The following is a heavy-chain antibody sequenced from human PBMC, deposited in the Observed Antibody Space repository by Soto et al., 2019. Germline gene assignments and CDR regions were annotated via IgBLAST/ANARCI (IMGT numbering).Heavy chain of an antibody. Sequence: QVQLQESGPGLVKPSETLSLTCTVSGDSVSSGSYYWTWIRQPPGKGLEWIGYVSYSGNTNYNPTLKSRVIMSVDTSENQFSLKLSAVTAADTAVYHCARAVGTTRNGMDVWGQGTTVTVSS. D-gene: IGHD1-1*01. J-gene: IGHJ6*02. V-gene: IGHV4-61*01. CDR3: ARAVGTTRNGMDV. CDR1: GDSVSSGSYY. CDR2: VSYSGNT.